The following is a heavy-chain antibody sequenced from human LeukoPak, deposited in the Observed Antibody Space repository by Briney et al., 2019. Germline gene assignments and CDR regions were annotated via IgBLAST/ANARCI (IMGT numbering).Heavy chain of an antibody. J-gene: IGHJ4*02. Sequence: SETLSLTCTVSGGSVSSGSYYWSWIRQPPGKGLEWIGYIYYSGGTNYNPSLKSRVTISVDTSKNQFSLNLSSVTAADTAVYYCAGGQYCSGGSCYTFDYWGQGTLVTVSS. CDR1: GGSVSSGSYY. CDR2: IYYSGGT. CDR3: AGGQYCSGGSCYTFDY. V-gene: IGHV4-61*01. D-gene: IGHD2-15*01.